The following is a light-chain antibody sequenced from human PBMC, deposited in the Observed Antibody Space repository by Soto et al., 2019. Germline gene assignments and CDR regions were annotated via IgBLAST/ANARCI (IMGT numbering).Light chain of an antibody. J-gene: IGKJ4*01. CDR1: QGISSY. V-gene: IGKV1-9*01. CDR3: QQLNSYPLT. Sequence: DIQLTQSPSFLSASVGDRVIITCRASQGISSYLGWYQQKPGKAPKLLIYAASTLQSGVPSRFSGSGSGTEFTLTISSLQPEDFASHFCQQLNSYPLTFGGGTKVEIK. CDR2: AAS.